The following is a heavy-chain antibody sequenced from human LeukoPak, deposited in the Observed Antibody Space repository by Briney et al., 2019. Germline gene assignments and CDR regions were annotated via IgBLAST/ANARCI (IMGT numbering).Heavy chain of an antibody. Sequence: SETLSLTCTVSGGSISSGSYYWSWIRQPPGKGLEGVGRIYTSGSTNYNPSLKSRVTISVDTSKNQFSLKLSSVTAADTAVYYCAVQGDIVATITPVFAWGQGTLVTVSS. V-gene: IGHV4-61*02. CDR3: AVQGDIVATITPVFA. J-gene: IGHJ5*02. CDR2: IYTSGST. CDR1: GGSISSGSYY. D-gene: IGHD5-12*01.